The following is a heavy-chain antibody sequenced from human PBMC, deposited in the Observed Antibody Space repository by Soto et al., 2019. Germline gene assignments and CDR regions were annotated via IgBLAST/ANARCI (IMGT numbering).Heavy chain of an antibody. V-gene: IGHV3-72*01. D-gene: IGHD4-17*01. CDR3: DTDLMTTVTYYDY. J-gene: IGHJ4*02. CDR1: GFIFSDHY. CDR2: TRNKANSYTT. Sequence: GVSLRLSCAASGFIFSDHYMDWVRQVPGKGLEWVGRTRNKANSYTTEYAASVKGRFTISRDGSKNSLYLQMNSLRTEDTAVYYCDTDLMTTVTYYDYWGQGTLVTVSS.